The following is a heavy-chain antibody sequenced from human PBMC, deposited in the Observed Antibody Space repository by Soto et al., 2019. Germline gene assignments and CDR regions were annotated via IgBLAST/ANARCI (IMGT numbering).Heavy chain of an antibody. CDR1: GYPFSSYG. CDR3: AIGVTIFGSDP. V-gene: IGHV1-8*01. J-gene: IGHJ5*02. CDR2: MNPIRGNT. D-gene: IGHD3-3*01. Sequence: ASVKVSCKASGYPFSSYGINWVRQATGQGLGLLGWMNPIRGNTAYAQKFQGRVTMTQNTNLSTAYMELSSLSSEDAAVYDCAIGVTIFGSDPWGQGTLVTVSS.